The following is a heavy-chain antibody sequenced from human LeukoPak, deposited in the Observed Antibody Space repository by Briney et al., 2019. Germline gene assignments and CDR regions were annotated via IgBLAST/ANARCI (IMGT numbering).Heavy chain of an antibody. Sequence: QPGGSLRLSCAASGFTFSGSAMHWVRQASGKGLGWVGRIRSKANSYATAYAASVKGRFTISRDDSKNTAYLQMNSLKTEDTAVYYCTRHEDSSWYVYYYYYMDVWGKGTTVTVSS. CDR3: TRHEDSSWYVYYYYYMDV. CDR1: GFTFSGSA. V-gene: IGHV3-73*01. CDR2: IRSKANSYAT. D-gene: IGHD6-13*01. J-gene: IGHJ6*03.